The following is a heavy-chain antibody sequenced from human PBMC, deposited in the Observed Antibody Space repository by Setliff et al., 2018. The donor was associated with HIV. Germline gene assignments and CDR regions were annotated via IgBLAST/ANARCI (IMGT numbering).Heavy chain of an antibody. CDR1: GFTFSSYG. D-gene: IGHD1-26*01. V-gene: IGHV3-7*03. CDR2: IKQDGSET. Sequence: PGGSLRLSCAASGFTFSSYGMHWVRQAPGKGLERVADIKQDGSETYYVDSVRGRFTISRDNAKSSLYLQMNSLRAEDTAVYYCARGTDYSGWFYDYWGQGTQVTVSS. J-gene: IGHJ4*02. CDR3: ARGTDYSGWFYDY.